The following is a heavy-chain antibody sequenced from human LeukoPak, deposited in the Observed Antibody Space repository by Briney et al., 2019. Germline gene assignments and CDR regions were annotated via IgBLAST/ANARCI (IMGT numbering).Heavy chain of an antibody. CDR2: IYYSGST. Sequence: PSETLSLTCSVSGGYISSYYWSWIRQPPGKGLEWIGYIYYSGSTNYNPSLKSRVTISIDTSKNQFSLKLSSVTAADSAVYYCARGGSQRTFDYWGQGTLVTVSS. V-gene: IGHV4-59*01. CDR3: ARGGSQRTFDY. CDR1: GGYISSYY. D-gene: IGHD1-26*01. J-gene: IGHJ4*02.